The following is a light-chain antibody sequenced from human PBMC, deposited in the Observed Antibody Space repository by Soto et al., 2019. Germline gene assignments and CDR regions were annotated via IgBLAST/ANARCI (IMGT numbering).Light chain of an antibody. Sequence: IRMNESPSSLSASVGDRVTITCRASQSIDTSLNWYQQKPGKAPNLLIFAASSLQSGVPSRFSGSGSGTDFTLTINSLQPEDFASYYCQQSFSTPITFGPGTKVDIK. CDR3: QQSFSTPIT. CDR1: QSIDTS. V-gene: IGKV1-39*01. CDR2: AAS. J-gene: IGKJ3*01.